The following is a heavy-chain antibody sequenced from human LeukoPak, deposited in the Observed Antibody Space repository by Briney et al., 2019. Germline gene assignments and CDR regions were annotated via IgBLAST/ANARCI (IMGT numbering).Heavy chain of an antibody. CDR1: GGSISSYY. D-gene: IGHD2-21*01. J-gene: IGHJ3*02. Sequence: PSETPSPTCTVSGGSISSYYWSWIRQPAGKGLVWIGRIYTSGSTNYNPSLKSRVTMSVDTSKNQFSLKLSSVTAADTAVYYCASGIVDDAFDIWGQGTMVTVSS. V-gene: IGHV4-4*07. CDR2: IYTSGST. CDR3: ASGIVDDAFDI.